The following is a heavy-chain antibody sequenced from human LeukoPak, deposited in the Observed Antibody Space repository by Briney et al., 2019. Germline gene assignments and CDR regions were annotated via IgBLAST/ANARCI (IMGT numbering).Heavy chain of an antibody. D-gene: IGHD4-17*01. Sequence: ASVKVSCKDSGYTFTSYGISWVRQAPGQGLEWMGWISAYNGNTNYAQKLQGRVTMTTDTSTSTAYMELRSLRSDDTAVYYCARSLYGDYFFNYWGQGTLVTVSS. CDR1: GYTFTSYG. J-gene: IGHJ4*02. CDR2: ISAYNGNT. CDR3: ARSLYGDYFFNY. V-gene: IGHV1-18*01.